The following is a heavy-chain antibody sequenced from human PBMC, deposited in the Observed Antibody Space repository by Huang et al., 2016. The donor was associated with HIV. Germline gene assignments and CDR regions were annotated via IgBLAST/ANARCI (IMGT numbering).Heavy chain of an antibody. CDR2: IYPRDSET. D-gene: IGHD5-18*01. Sequence: EVLLVQSGAELKEPGEALKISCKASGYGFSIYWIGWVRPKPGKGLEWMGIIYPRDSETKDSPSFDGQVTISADKSTRTAYLQWESLKAPDTAIYFCARQVDGFRSHFDFWGQGTLVSVSS. J-gene: IGHJ4*02. V-gene: IGHV5-51*01. CDR1: GYGFSIYW. CDR3: ARQVDGFRSHFDF.